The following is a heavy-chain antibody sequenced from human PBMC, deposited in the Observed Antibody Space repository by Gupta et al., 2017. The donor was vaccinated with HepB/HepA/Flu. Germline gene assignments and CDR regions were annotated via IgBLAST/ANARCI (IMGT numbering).Heavy chain of an antibody. CDR3: XRVPAHXYPFLQYYGVDV. V-gene: IGHV3-7*01. J-gene: IGHJ6*02. CDR1: GFTFAYYR. D-gene: IGHD3-3*02. CDR2: INKDGSEK. Sequence: EVQLVESGGGLVQPGGSLRLSCAASGFTFAYYRMAWVRQAPGKGLEWVANINKDGSEKNYVDSVKGRFTLSRDNAKDLLSLQMRDLRVEDTALXFCXRVPAHXYPFLQYYGVDVWGQGTTVTVSS.